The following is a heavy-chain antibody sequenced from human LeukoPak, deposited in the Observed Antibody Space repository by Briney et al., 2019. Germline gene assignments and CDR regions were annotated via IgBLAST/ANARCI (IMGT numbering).Heavy chain of an antibody. J-gene: IGHJ4*02. D-gene: IGHD3-22*01. CDR3: ARETRTYYYDSSGHDY. CDR2: ISYDGSNK. CDR1: GFTFGDYG. Sequence: GGSLRLSCAASGFTFGDYGMHWVRQAPGKGLEWVAVISYDGSNKYYADSVKGRFTISRDNSKNTLYLQMNSLRAEDTAVYYCARETRTYYYDSSGHDYWGQGTLVTVSS. V-gene: IGHV3-30*19.